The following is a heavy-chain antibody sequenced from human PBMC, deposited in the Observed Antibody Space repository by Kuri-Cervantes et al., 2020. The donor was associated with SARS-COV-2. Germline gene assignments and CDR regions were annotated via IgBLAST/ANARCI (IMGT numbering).Heavy chain of an antibody. V-gene: IGHV3-23*01. D-gene: IGHD3-3*01. CDR3: AKEIHGGDYAFWSGSPNFDS. Sequence: GESLKISCAASGFTFSSYSMTWVRQAPGRGLEWVSAISGSGGATYCAESVKGRFTISRDNSKDTLYLQMTSLRAEDTAVYYCAKEIHGGDYAFWSGSPNFDSWGQGTLVTVSS. CDR1: GFTFSSYS. J-gene: IGHJ4*02. CDR2: ISGSGGAT.